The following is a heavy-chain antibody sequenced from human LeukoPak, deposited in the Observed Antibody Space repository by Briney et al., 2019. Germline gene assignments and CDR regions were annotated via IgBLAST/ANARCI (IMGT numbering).Heavy chain of an antibody. CDR2: IYYTGNT. J-gene: IGHJ4*02. Sequence: PSETLSLTCTVSGISISSSNSYWGWIRQPPGKGLEWIGSIYYTGNTYYNASLKRLVTLSIDTSKNHISLRLTSVTAADTAMYYCARQTGSGLFTLPGGQGTLVTVSS. CDR3: ARQTGSGLFTLP. CDR1: GISISSSNSY. V-gene: IGHV4-39*01. D-gene: IGHD3/OR15-3a*01.